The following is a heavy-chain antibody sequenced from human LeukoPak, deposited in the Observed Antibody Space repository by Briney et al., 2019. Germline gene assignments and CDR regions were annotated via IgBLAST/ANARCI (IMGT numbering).Heavy chain of an antibody. J-gene: IGHJ4*02. CDR2: IYYSGST. CDR3: ARDRGGSDWNYNFDY. V-gene: IGHV4-39*07. D-gene: IGHD1-7*01. CDR1: GGSISSSSYY. Sequence: SETLSLTCTVSGGSISSSSYYWGWIRQPPGKGLEWFGSIYYSGSTYYNPSLKSRVTISVDTSKNQFSLKLSSVTAADTAVYYCARDRGGSDWNYNFDYWGQGTLVTVSS.